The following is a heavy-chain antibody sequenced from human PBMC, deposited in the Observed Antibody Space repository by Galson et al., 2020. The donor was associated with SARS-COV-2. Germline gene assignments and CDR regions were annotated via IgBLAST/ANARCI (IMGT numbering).Heavy chain of an antibody. V-gene: IGHV3-11*04. Sequence: NSGGSLRLSCAASGFTFSDYYMSWIRQAPGKGLEWVSYISSSGSTIYYADSVKGRFTISRDNAKNSLYLQMNSLRAEDTAVYYCARAAPYYDSPVGAFDIWGQGTMVTVSS. D-gene: IGHD3-22*01. CDR1: GFTFSDYY. CDR2: ISSSGSTI. CDR3: ARAAPYYDSPVGAFDI. J-gene: IGHJ3*02.